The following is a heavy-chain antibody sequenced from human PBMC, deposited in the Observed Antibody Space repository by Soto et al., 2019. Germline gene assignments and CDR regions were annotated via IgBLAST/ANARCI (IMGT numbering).Heavy chain of an antibody. CDR1: GGSFSGYY. CDR2: INHSGST. J-gene: IGHJ5*02. CDR3: ASRRTVVTPPNWFDP. V-gene: IGHV4-34*01. Sequence: PSETLSLTCAVYGGSFSGYYWSWIRQPPGKGLEWIGEINHSGSTSYNPSLKSRVTISVDTSKNQFSLKLSSVTAADTAVYYCASRRTVVTPPNWFDPWGQGTLVTV. D-gene: IGHD2-21*02.